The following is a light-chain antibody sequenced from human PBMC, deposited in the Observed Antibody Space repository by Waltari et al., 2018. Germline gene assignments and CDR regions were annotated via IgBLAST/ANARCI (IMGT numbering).Light chain of an antibody. CDR3: QQYNQWPLYT. V-gene: IGKV3-15*01. Sequence: EIVVTQSPATLSVSPGERATLSCRGSQSVSSNLAWYQQKPGQAPRLLIYAASTRATGIPARFSGSGSGTEFTLTISSLQSEDFAVYYCQQYNQWPLYTFGQGTKVEIK. CDR2: AAS. J-gene: IGKJ2*01. CDR1: QSVSSN.